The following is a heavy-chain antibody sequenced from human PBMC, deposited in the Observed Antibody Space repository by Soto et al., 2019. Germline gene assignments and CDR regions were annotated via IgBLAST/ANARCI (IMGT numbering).Heavy chain of an antibody. J-gene: IGHJ5*02. D-gene: IGHD2-2*01. V-gene: IGHV4-30-2*01. CDR2: IYHSGST. CDR1: GASIISSNW. Sequence: TLSLPFAVSGASIISSNWWSWIRQPPGKGLEWIGYIYHSGSTYYNPSLKSRVTISVDRSKNQLSLKLSSVTAADTAVYYCARVPDRWGQGTLVTVSS. CDR3: ARVPDR.